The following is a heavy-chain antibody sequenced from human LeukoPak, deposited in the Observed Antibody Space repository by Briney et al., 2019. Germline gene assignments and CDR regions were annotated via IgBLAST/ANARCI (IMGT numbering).Heavy chain of an antibody. D-gene: IGHD6-13*01. CDR1: GGSITSSS. V-gene: IGHV3-11*04. Sequence: LSLTCTASGGSITSSSWSWIQRPPGKGLEWVSFFSVRYNVIYYADSVKGRFTVSRDEAKNSLYLQMNSLRAEDTALYYCARDLPVAAADFWGQGTLVTVSS. J-gene: IGHJ4*02. CDR3: ARDLPVAAADF. CDR2: FSVRYNVI.